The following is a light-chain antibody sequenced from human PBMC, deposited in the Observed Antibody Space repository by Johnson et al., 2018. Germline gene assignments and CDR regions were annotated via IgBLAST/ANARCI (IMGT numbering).Light chain of an antibody. V-gene: IGLV1-51*02. CDR3: GTWDSSLRSGNV. CDR1: SSNIGNNY. CDR2: ENN. J-gene: IGLJ1*01. Sequence: QSVLTQPPSVSAAPGQKVTIYCSGSSSNIGNNYVSWYQQLPGTAPKLIIYENNKRPSGIPDRFSGSKSGTSATLGITGLQTGDEADYYCGTWDSSLRSGNVFGTGTKVTVL.